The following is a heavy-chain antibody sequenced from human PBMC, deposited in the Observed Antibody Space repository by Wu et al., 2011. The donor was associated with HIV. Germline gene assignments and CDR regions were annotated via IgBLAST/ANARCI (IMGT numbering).Heavy chain of an antibody. J-gene: IGHJ4*02. Sequence: QVQLVQSGAEVKKPGSSVKVSCKASGGTFSNYAMCWVRQAPGQGLEWMGGIIPINGTTNYAQKLQGRVTMTTDTSTSTAYMELRSLRSDDTAVYYCARDGWRTFGELSSWGQGTLVTVSS. CDR2: IIPINGTT. CDR3: ARDGWRTFGELSS. CDR1: GGTFSNYA. D-gene: IGHD3-10*01. V-gene: IGHV1-69*05.